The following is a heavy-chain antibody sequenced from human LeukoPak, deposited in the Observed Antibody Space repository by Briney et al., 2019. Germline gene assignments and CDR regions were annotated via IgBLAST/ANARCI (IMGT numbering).Heavy chain of an antibody. CDR1: GFTFSSYS. J-gene: IGHJ6*02. CDR2: ISSSNI. Sequence: GESLRLSCAASGFTFSSYSMNWVRQAPGKGLEWVSSISSSNIYYADSVKGRFTISRDNAKNSLYLQMNSLRAEDTAVYYCARAHPPYYYDSSGYYPPDVWGQGTTVTVSS. V-gene: IGHV3-21*01. D-gene: IGHD3-22*01. CDR3: ARAHPPYYYDSSGYYPPDV.